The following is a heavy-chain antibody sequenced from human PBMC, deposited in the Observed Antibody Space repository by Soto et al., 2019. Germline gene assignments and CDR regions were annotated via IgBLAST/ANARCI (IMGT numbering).Heavy chain of an antibody. CDR1: GGAVISYDYY. J-gene: IGHJ4*02. CDR3: ARLFGCSGGSCYDY. CDR2: IYYSGST. Sequence: PSETLSLTCTFSGGAVISYDYYWTWILQPPGKGLEWIGYIYYSGSTSQNPSLKSRLTMSIDTSKNQFSLRLTSVTAADTAVYYCARLFGCSGGSCYDYWGRGALVTVSS. D-gene: IGHD2-15*01. V-gene: IGHV4-30-4*08.